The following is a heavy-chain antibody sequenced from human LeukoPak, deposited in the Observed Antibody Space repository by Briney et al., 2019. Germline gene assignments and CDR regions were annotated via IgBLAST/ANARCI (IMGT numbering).Heavy chain of an antibody. CDR2: ISSSGSTI. J-gene: IGHJ4*02. V-gene: IGHV3-48*03. CDR3: ARAVGRSSIWSPIPGGDFDY. CDR1: GFTFSSYE. D-gene: IGHD6-13*01. Sequence: GGSLRLSCAASGFTFSSYEMNWVRQAPGKGLEWVSYISSSGSTIYYADSVKGRFTISRDNAKNSLYLQMNSLRAEDTAVYYCARAVGRSSIWSPIPGGDFDYWGQGTLVTVSS.